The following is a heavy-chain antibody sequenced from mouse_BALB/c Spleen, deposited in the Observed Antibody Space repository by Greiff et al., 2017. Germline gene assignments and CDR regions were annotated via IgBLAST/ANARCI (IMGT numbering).Heavy chain of an antibody. V-gene: IGHV14-4*02. D-gene: IGHD1-1*02. CDR1: GFNIKDYY. J-gene: IGHJ3*01. CDR3: NAGVVFAY. Sequence: VQLQQSGAELVRSGASVKLSCTASGFNIKDYYMHWVKQRPEQGLEWIGWIDPENGDTEYAPKFQGKATMAADTSSNTAYLQLSSLTSEDTAVYYGNAGVVFAYWGQGTLVTVSA. CDR2: IDPENGDT.